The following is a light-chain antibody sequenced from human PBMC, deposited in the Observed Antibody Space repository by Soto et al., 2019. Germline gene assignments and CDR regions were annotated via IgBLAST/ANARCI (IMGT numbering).Light chain of an antibody. Sequence: DIQMTQSTSSLSASVGDRVTITCRASQGISNYLAWYQQKPWKVPKLLIYAASTLQSGVPSRFSGSGSGTDFTLTISILQPEDVATDYCHKCGIAPFTFGGGTKVELK. CDR3: HKCGIAPFT. CDR2: AAS. J-gene: IGKJ4*01. CDR1: QGISNY. V-gene: IGKV1-27*01.